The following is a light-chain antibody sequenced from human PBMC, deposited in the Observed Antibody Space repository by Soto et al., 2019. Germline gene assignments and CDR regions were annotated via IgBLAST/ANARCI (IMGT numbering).Light chain of an antibody. CDR2: QAS. CDR1: QSVSNW. V-gene: IGKV1-5*03. CDR3: QQYDSYSVT. J-gene: IGKJ2*01. Sequence: DIQMTQSPSTLSASIGDRVTISCRASQSVSNWLAWYQQKPGKAPKLLIYQASNLNSGVPSRFSGSGSGTEFTLTISSLQPDDFATYYCQQYDSYSVTFGQGTKLEIK.